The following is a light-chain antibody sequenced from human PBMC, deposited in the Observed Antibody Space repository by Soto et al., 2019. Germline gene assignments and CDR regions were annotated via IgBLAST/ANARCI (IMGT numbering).Light chain of an antibody. CDR1: PSVSNS. V-gene: IGKV3-20*01. CDR3: QQYDSSPRT. CDR2: RTS. Sequence: ESVLTQSPATLSLSPGERATLSCRASPSVSNSLAWYQQKPGQAPRLLIYRTSNRATGIPDRFSGSGSGTDFTLTISRLEPEDFAVYWCQQYDSSPRTFGQGTKVDIK. J-gene: IGKJ1*01.